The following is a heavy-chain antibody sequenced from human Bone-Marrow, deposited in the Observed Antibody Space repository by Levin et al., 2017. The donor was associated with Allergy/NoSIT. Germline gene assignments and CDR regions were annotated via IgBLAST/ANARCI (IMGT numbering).Heavy chain of an antibody. CDR1: GYTFTDYY. J-gene: IGHJ3*01. V-gene: IGHV1-2*02. D-gene: IGHD1-26*01. CDR3: TRNLVGVDAFDF. CDR2: INCDGGGT. Sequence: ASVKVSCKASGYTFTDYYIHWVRQAPGQGLEWMGRINCDGGGTKFSQKFEGRVTMTSDTSIRTVSMEIRSLTSDDTAVYYCTRNLVGVDAFDFWGQGTMVIVSA.